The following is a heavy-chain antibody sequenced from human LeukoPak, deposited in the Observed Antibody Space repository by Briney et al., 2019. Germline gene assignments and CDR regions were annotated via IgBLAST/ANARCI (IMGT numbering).Heavy chain of an antibody. Sequence: ASVKVSCKASSYTFTGYYMHWVRQAPGQGLEWMGWINPNSGGTNYAQKFQGRVTMTRDTSISTAYMELSRLRSDDTAVYYCARDRQLLWFGELLNNYYYYGMDVWGQGTTVTVSS. V-gene: IGHV1-2*02. CDR1: SYTFTGYY. CDR2: INPNSGGT. D-gene: IGHD3-10*01. CDR3: ARDRQLLWFGELLNNYYYYGMDV. J-gene: IGHJ6*02.